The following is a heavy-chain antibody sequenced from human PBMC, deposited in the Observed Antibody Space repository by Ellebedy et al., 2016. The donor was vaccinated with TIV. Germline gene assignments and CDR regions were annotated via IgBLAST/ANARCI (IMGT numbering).Heavy chain of an antibody. CDR2: IVSSGREA. CDR3: TRDGSEWSRDY. V-gene: IGHV3-21*06. J-gene: IGHJ4*02. CDR1: GFTFSISG. D-gene: IGHD3-3*01. Sequence: GESLKISCAASGFTFSISGMTWVRQAPGKGLEWVATIVSSGREAYYADPLKGRFTISRDNAMNSVYLQLNSLSVEDTAAYYCTRDGSEWSRDYWGQGTLVTVSS.